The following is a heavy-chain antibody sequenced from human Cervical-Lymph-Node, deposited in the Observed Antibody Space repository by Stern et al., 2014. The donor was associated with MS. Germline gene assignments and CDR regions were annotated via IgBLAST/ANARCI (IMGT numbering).Heavy chain of an antibody. Sequence: QVQLVQSGGGVVQPGRSLRLSCAASGFTFSSYGMHWVRQAPGKGLEWVAVIWYDGSNKYYADSVKGRFTISRDNSKNTLYLQMNSLRAEDTAVYYCARDRGGKGPVDYWGQGTLVTVSS. CDR2: IWYDGSNK. CDR1: GFTFSSYG. J-gene: IGHJ4*02. V-gene: IGHV3-33*01. D-gene: IGHD3-10*01. CDR3: ARDRGGKGPVDY.